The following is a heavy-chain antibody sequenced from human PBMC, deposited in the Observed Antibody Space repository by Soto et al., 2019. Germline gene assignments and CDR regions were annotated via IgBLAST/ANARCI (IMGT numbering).Heavy chain of an antibody. CDR2: IYDSGST. V-gene: IGHV4-61*03. Sequence: QLQESGPGLVKPSETLSLTCKVSGDSVTTGSYYWTWIRQPPGKGLEWIGYIYDSGSTNYNPSLESRATISADKSGSHFSLNLTSVTADDTSVYYCARRDYAIDSWGRGTLVTVSS. J-gene: IGHJ4*02. CDR3: ARRDYAIDS. CDR1: GDSVTTGSYY. D-gene: IGHD4-17*01.